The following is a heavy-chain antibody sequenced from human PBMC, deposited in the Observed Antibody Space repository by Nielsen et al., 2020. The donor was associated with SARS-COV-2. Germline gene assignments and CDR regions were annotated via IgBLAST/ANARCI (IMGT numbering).Heavy chain of an antibody. V-gene: IGHV3-53*01. CDR1: GGSISSSNW. CDR3: ARDRGYYGMDV. CDR2: IYSGGST. Sequence: GSLRLSCAVSGGSISSSNWWSWVRQPPGKGLEWVSVIYSGGSTYYADSVKGRFTISRDNSKNTLYLQMNSLRAEDTAVYYCARDRGYYGMDVWGQGTTVTVSS. J-gene: IGHJ6*02.